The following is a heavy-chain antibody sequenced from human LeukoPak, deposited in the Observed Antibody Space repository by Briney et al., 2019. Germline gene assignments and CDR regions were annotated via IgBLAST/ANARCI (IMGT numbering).Heavy chain of an antibody. CDR2: IIPIFGTA. J-gene: IGHJ3*02. V-gene: IGHV1-69*05. Sequence: SVKVSCKASVGTFSSYSISLVRQAPGQGLEWMGGIIPIFGTANYAQQLQGRVTITTDESTRTAYMELSSLRSEDTAVYYCARAGDSGDSSGYYLGAFDIWGQGTMVTVSS. D-gene: IGHD3-22*01. CDR3: ARAGDSGDSSGYYLGAFDI. CDR1: VGTFSSYS.